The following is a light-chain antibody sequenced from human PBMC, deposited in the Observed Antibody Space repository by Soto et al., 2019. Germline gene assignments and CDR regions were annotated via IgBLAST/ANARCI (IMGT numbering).Light chain of an antibody. CDR2: DVT. Sequence: QSVPSQPRSVSGSPGHSLIISCTGSKSDVGASNYVSWYQQNPYKAPKLMIFDVTKRTSGVPHRFSGSKSGNTASVTISGLQAEDEADYSCGSYADRYSFYDLGSGTKVNV. CDR1: KSDVGASNY. J-gene: IGLJ1*01. CDR3: GSYADRYSFYD. V-gene: IGLV2-11*01.